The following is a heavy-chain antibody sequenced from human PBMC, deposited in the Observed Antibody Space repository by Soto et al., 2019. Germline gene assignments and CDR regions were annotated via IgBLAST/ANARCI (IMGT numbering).Heavy chain of an antibody. V-gene: IGHV4-59*01. D-gene: IGHD2-2*01. CDR3: ARADIVVVPAAKKSRYSVPGPFDY. J-gene: IGHJ4*02. Sequence: QVQLQESGPGLVKPSETLSLTCTVSGGSISSYYWSWIRQPPGKGLEWIGYIYYSGSTNYNPSLKSRVTISVDTSKNRFSLKLSSVTAADTAVYYCARADIVVVPAAKKSRYSVPGPFDYWGQGTLVTVSS. CDR2: IYYSGST. CDR1: GGSISSYY.